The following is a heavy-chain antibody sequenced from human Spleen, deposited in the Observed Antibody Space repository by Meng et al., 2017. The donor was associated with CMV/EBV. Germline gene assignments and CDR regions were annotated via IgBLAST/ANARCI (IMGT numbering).Heavy chain of an antibody. V-gene: IGHV3-7*01. Sequence: GESLKISCEASKFTFSNYWMSWVRQAPGKGLEWVANIKEDGSEKYYVDSVKGRFTISRDNAKNSLYLQMNSLRAEDTAVYYCARDRRLMGDSFDYWGQGTLVTVSS. J-gene: IGHJ4*02. CDR3: ARDRRLMGDSFDY. CDR2: IKEDGSEK. CDR1: KFTFSNYW. D-gene: IGHD3-16*01.